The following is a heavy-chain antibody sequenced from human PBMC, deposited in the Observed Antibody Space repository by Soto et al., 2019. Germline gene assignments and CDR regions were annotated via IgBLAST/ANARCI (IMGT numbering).Heavy chain of an antibody. CDR3: AKDLSYGRMILYYYYYGMDV. CDR2: ISYDGSSK. V-gene: IGHV3-30*18. Sequence: GGSLRLSCAASGFTFSGYGMHWVRQAPGKGLEWVAVISYDGSSKYYADSVKGRFTISRDNSKNTLYLQMNSLRAEDTAVYYCAKDLSYGRMILYYYYYGMDVWGQGTTVTVSS. J-gene: IGHJ6*02. CDR1: GFTFSGYG. D-gene: IGHD3-22*01.